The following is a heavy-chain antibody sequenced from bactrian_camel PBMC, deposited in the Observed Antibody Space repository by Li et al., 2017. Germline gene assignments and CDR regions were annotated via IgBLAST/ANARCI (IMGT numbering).Heavy chain of an antibody. V-gene: IGHV3S53*01. J-gene: IGHJ4*01. Sequence: HVQLVESGGDSVQAGGSLRLSCVASGSTPRCMAWFRQAPGKERELVSTITNDGVIKHTGSVKGRFTASRDISKNTLYLQMNSLKPEDTAMYYCAADSVGRCRARGWVERPSVAAYDYWGQGTQVTVS. D-gene: IGHD5*01. CDR2: ITNDGVI. CDR3: AADSVGRCRARGWVERPSVAAYDY. CDR1: GSTPRC.